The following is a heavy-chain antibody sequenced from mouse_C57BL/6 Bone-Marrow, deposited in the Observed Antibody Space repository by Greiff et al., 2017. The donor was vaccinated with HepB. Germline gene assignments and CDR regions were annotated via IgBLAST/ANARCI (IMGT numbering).Heavy chain of an antibody. V-gene: IGHV3-6*01. D-gene: IGHD3-3*01. J-gene: IGHJ3*01. Sequence: ESGPGLVKPSQSLSLTCSVPGYSITSGYYWNWIRQFPGNKLEWMGYISYDGSNNYNPSLKNRISITRDTSKNQFFLKLNSVTTEDTATYYCARRGLRGFAYWGQGTLVTVSA. CDR2: ISYDGSN. CDR1: GYSITSGYY. CDR3: ARRGLRGFAY.